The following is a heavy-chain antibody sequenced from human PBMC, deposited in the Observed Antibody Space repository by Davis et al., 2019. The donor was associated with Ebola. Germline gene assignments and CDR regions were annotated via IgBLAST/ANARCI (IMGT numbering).Heavy chain of an antibody. Sequence: GESLKISCAASGFTFSSYSMNWVRQAPGKGLEWVSSISSSSSYIYYADSVKGRFTISRDNAKNSLYLQMNSLRAEDTAVYYCARDFTFGGVIVIPVFDYWGQGTLVTVSS. CDR2: ISSSSSYI. V-gene: IGHV3-21*01. CDR1: GFTFSSYS. D-gene: IGHD3-16*02. CDR3: ARDFTFGGVIVIPVFDY. J-gene: IGHJ4*02.